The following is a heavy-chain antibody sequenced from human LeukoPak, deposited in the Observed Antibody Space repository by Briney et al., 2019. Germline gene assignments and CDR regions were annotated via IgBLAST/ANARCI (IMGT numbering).Heavy chain of an antibody. J-gene: IGHJ4*02. V-gene: IGHV3-48*03. Sequence: TGGSLRLSCAASGFTFSSYEMNWVRQAPGKGLEWVSYISSGGNTIYYADSVKGRFTISRDNAKNSPYLQMNSLRAEDTAVYYCAREGTAMVSFDYWGQGTLVTVSS. CDR1: GFTFSSYE. CDR2: ISSGGNTI. CDR3: AREGTAMVSFDY. D-gene: IGHD5-18*01.